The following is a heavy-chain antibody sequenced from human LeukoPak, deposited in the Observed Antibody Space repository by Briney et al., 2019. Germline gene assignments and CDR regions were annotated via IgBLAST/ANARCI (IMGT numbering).Heavy chain of an antibody. Sequence: GGSLRFSCAASGLTFSSYAMSWFRKAPGKGLKWVSAISGSGASTYYADSVKGRFTISRDTSKNTLWLQMNSLRVDDTALYYCAKSLGGDYGSGSYYVVFDSWGQGTLVTVSS. V-gene: IGHV3-23*01. D-gene: IGHD3-10*01. CDR2: ISGSGAST. CDR1: GLTFSSYA. CDR3: AKSLGGDYGSGSYYVVFDS. J-gene: IGHJ4*02.